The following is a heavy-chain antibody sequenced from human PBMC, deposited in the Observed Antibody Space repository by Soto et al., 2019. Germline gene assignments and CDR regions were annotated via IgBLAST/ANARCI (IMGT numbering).Heavy chain of an antibody. CDR3: ARDPRTVTTSKRSWFDP. D-gene: IGHD4-4*01. V-gene: IGHV1-69*08. CDR1: GGTFSSYT. J-gene: IGHJ5*02. CDR2: IIPILGIA. Sequence: QVQLVQSGAEVKKPGSSVKVSCKASGGTFSSYTISWVRQAPGQGLEWMGRIIPILGIANYAQKFQGRVTITADKSTSTAYMELSSLRSEDTAVYYCARDPRTVTTSKRSWFDPWGQGTRVTVSS.